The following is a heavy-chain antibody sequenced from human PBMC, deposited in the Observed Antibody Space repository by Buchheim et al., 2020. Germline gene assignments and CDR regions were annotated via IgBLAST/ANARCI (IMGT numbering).Heavy chain of an antibody. CDR1: GGSFSGYY. D-gene: IGHD5-12*01. CDR3: ARGAGGIVVTIQWYYYYGMDV. CDR2: INHSGST. Sequence: QVQLQQWGAGLLKPSETLSLTCAVYGGSFSGYYWSWIRQPPGKGLEWIGEINHSGSTNYNPSLKSRVTISVDTSKNQFSLKLGSVTAADTALYYCARGAGGIVVTIQWYYYYGMDVWGQGTT. J-gene: IGHJ6*02. V-gene: IGHV4-34*01.